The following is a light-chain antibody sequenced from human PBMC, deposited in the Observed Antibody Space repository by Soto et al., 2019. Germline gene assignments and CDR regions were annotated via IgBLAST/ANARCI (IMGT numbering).Light chain of an antibody. CDR2: GAS. V-gene: IGKV3-15*01. CDR3: QQYNNWHPIT. CDR1: QSVSSK. Sequence: EILMTQSPATLTVSPGERATLPCRASQSVSSKLAWYQQKPGQAPRLLIYGASTRATGIPARFSGSGSGTEFTLTISSLQDEDFAVNYCQQYNNWHPITFGQGTRLEIK. J-gene: IGKJ5*01.